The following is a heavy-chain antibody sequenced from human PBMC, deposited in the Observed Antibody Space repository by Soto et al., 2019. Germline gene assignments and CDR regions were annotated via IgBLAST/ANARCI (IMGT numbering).Heavy chain of an antibody. J-gene: IGHJ4*02. CDR2: IIPMFGTA. V-gene: IGHV1-69*05. CDR3: ASGIQLWLRRINNGYSG. D-gene: IGHD5-18*01. CDR1: GGTFSTYA. Sequence: QVQLVQSGAEVKKPESSVKVSCKAPGGTFSTYAISWVRQAPGQGLEWMGGIIPMFGTANYAQRFQDRVTITXXEYTNTVYMELSSLRSEDTAVYFCASGIQLWLRRINNGYSGWGQGTLVTVSS.